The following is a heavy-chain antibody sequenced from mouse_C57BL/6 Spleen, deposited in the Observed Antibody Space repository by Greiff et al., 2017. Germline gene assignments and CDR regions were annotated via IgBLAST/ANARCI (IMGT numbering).Heavy chain of an antibody. CDR1: GFNIKDDY. CDR3: TTNSYGPAWFAY. CDR2: IDPENGDT. V-gene: IGHV14-4*01. D-gene: IGHD1-1*01. J-gene: IGHJ3*01. Sequence: VQLKESGAELVRPGASVKLSCTASGFNIKDDYMHWVKQRPEQGLEWIGWIDPENGDTEYASKFQGKATITADTSSNTAYLQLSSLTSEDTAVYYCTTNSYGPAWFAYWGKGTLVTVSA.